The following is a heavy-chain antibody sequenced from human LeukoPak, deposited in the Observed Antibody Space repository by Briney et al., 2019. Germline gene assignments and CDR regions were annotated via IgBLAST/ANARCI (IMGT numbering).Heavy chain of an antibody. V-gene: IGHV4-30-2*01. CDR1: GGSISSGGYS. D-gene: IGHD1-26*01. CDR2: IYHSGST. Sequence: SQTLSLTCAVSGGSISSGGYSWSWIRQPPGKGLEWIGYIYHSGSTYYNPPLKSRVTISTDTSKNQFSLKLASVTAADTAMYFCARDQRSLYDLWGQGSLVTVSS. J-gene: IGHJ5*02. CDR3: ARDQRSLYDL.